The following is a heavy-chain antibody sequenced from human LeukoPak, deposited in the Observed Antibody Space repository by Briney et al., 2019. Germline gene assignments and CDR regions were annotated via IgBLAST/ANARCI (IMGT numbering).Heavy chain of an antibody. J-gene: IGHJ3*01. CDR3: ATFTFDAFNL. CDR2: IQSDGSGT. V-gene: IGHV3-74*01. Sequence: GGSLRLSCEASGFTLSRYWMQWVRQAPGKGLLWLSLIQSDGSGTTYADSVEGRFTISRDNTKNTLYLQMNSLRAEDTAVYYCATFTFDAFNLWGQGTMVTVSS. CDR1: GFTLSRYW.